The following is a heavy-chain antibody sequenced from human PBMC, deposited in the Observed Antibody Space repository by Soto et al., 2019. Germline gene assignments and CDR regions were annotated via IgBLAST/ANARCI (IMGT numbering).Heavy chain of an antibody. CDR3: ARDIGKTTVTPDYYYYGMDV. V-gene: IGHV3-30-3*01. CDR2: ISYDGSNK. D-gene: IGHD4-17*01. CDR1: GFTFSSYA. J-gene: IGHJ6*02. Sequence: HPGGSLRLSCAASGFTFSSYAMHWVRQAPGKGLEWVAVISYDGSNKYYADSVKGRFTISRDNSKNTLYLQMNSLRAEDTAVYYCARDIGKTTVTPDYYYYGMDVWGQGTTVTVSS.